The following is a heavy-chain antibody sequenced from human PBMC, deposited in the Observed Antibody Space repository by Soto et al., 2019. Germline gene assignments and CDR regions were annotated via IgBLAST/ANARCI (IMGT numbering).Heavy chain of an antibody. CDR1: GGTFSSYA. CDR3: ASEVPGDY. CDR2: VIPIFRTT. V-gene: IGHV1-69*01. J-gene: IGHJ4*02. Sequence: QVQLVQSGAEVKKPGSSVKVSCKASGGTFSSYAISWVRQAPGQGLEWMGGVIPIFRTTKYAPKFQGRVTITADESTSTAFMELSRLRSEDTAVYYCASEVPGDYWGQGTLVTVSS.